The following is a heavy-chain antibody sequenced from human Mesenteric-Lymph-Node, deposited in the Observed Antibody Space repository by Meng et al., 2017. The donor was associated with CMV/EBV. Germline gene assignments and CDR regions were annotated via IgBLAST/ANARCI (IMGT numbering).Heavy chain of an antibody. D-gene: IGHD2-2*01. V-gene: IGHV3-74*01. CDR2: INTDGSTT. CDR1: GFTFSSYA. Sequence: GESLKISCAASGFTFSSYAMSWVRQAPGKGLVWVSRINTDGSTTSYADSVKGRFSISRDNAKSTLYLQMNSLRDEDTAVYYCASCSSTSCYGYWGQGTLVTVSS. CDR3: ASCSSTSCYGY. J-gene: IGHJ4*02.